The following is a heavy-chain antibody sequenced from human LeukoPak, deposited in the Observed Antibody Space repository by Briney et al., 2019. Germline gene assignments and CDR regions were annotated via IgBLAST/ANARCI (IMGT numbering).Heavy chain of an antibody. V-gene: IGHV3-69-1*01. CDR2: CGTGGDT. Sequence: GGSLRLSCTASVFTLGSHDMHWVRQAPCKGLEWVSACGTGGDTYYAESVKGRFTISRDNAKNSLYLQMNSLRAEDRAVYYCARGRTYYYYGMDVWGQGTTVSVSS. D-gene: IGHD1-7*01. J-gene: IGHJ6*01. CDR1: VFTLGSHD. CDR3: ARGRTYYYYGMDV.